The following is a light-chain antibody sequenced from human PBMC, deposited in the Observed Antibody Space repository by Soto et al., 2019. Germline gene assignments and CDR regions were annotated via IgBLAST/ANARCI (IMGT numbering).Light chain of an antibody. V-gene: IGLV2-14*03. Sequence: QSALTQPAYVSGSPGQSITISCTGTSSDFGGYNYVSWYQHHPGKAPKLIIYDVSNRPSGVSNPFSGSKSGNTASLTISGLQPEDEADYYCSSYTTSNTRQIVFGTGTKVTVL. CDR3: SSYTTSNTRQIV. J-gene: IGLJ1*01. CDR1: SSDFGGYNY. CDR2: DVS.